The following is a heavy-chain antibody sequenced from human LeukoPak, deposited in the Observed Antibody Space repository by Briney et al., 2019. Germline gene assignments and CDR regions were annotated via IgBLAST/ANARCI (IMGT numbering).Heavy chain of an antibody. V-gene: IGHV1-18*01. CDR3: AKDWHILTGRNCFDP. J-gene: IGHJ5*02. CDR1: GYTFNNYG. Sequence: ASVRVSCKASGYTFNNYGISWVRQAPGQGLEWMGWVTSYNGDTNYTQKFQGRVTMSTDTSTSAAYMELRSLRFDDTAIYYCAKDWHILTGRNCFDPWGQGTLVTVSS. CDR2: VTSYNGDT. D-gene: IGHD3-9*01.